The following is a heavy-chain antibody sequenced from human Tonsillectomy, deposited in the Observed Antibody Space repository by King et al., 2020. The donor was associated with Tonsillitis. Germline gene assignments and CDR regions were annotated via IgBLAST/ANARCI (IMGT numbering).Heavy chain of an antibody. J-gene: IGHJ4*02. CDR3: AKGLWQQLVLVDY. Sequence: VQLVESGGGLVQPGGSLRLSCAASGFTFSSYAMNWVRQAPGKGLEWVSVISGSSVTTYYADSVKGRFTISRDNSKNTLYLQMNSLRAEDTAVYYCAKGLWQQLVLVDYWGQGTLVTVSS. CDR1: GFTFSSYA. CDR2: ISGSSVTT. D-gene: IGHD6-13*01. V-gene: IGHV3-23*04.